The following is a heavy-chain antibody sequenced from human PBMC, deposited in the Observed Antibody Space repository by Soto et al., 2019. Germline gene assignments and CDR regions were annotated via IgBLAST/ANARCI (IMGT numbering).Heavy chain of an antibody. V-gene: IGHV3-30*03. CDR3: ARTMVRGVNLMNLDY. Sequence: GGSLRLSCAASGFTFSSYGMHWVRQAPGKGLEWVAVISYDGSNKYYADSVKGRFTISRDNSKNTLYLQMNSLRAEDTAVYYCARTMVRGVNLMNLDYWGQGTLVTVSS. CDR2: ISYDGSNK. J-gene: IGHJ4*02. CDR1: GFTFSSYG. D-gene: IGHD3-10*01.